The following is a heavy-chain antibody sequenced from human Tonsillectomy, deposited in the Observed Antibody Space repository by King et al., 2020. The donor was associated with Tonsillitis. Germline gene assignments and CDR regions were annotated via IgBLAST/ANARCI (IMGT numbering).Heavy chain of an antibody. J-gene: IGHJ6*03. CDR1: GGSISSDTYF. Sequence: VQLQESGPGLVKPSQTLSLTCTVSGGSISSDTYFCSWIRQHAGKGLEWIGRIHSSGSTNYNPSLKSRITMSLDTSKNQFSLKLTSVTAADTAVYYCARVLRGSEPLYYYMDVWGKGTTVTVSS. V-gene: IGHV4-61*02. CDR3: ARVLRGSEPLYYYMDV. CDR2: IHSSGST. D-gene: IGHD3-10*01.